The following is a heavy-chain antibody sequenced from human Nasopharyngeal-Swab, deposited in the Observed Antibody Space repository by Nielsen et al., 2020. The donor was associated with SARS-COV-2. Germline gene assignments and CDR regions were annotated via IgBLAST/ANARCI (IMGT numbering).Heavy chain of an antibody. CDR2: TYYRSQWFR. V-gene: IGHV6-1*01. CDR3: ARAWGSSGFDS. D-gene: IGHD7-27*01. J-gene: IGHJ4*02. CDR1: EDTVSSSTAT. Sequence: SETLSLTCAISEDTVSSSTATWSWISQSPSRGLEWLGRTYYRSQWFRDYAVSVKSRITVNPDTSKNQFSLQLNSVTPEDTAVYYCARAWGSSGFDSWGQGTLVTVSS.